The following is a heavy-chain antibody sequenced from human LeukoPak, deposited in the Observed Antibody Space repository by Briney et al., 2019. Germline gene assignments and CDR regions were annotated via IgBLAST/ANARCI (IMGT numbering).Heavy chain of an antibody. CDR1: GYSFVGYG. CDR3: ARDHSRGWFDP. Sequence: ASVKVSCKASGYSFVGYGITWVRQAPGQGLEWMGWFNPENGNTNYAQKVQGRVTMTADTSTSTSYMELRSLRSDDTAVYYCARDHSRGWFDPWGQGTLVTVSS. D-gene: IGHD2-15*01. V-gene: IGHV1-18*01. J-gene: IGHJ5*02. CDR2: FNPENGNT.